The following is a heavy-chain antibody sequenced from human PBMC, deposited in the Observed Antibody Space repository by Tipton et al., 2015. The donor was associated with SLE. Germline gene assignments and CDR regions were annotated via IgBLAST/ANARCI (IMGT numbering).Heavy chain of an antibody. V-gene: IGHV3-53*01. D-gene: IGHD2-8*02. CDR2: IYSGGST. J-gene: IGHJ6*02. CDR3: ARYGCTGGVCYYYYGMDV. Sequence: SLRLSCAASGFTVISSYMNWVRQAPGKGLEWVSVIYSGGSTYYADSVKGRFTISRDNSKNTPYLQMNSLRPDDTAAYYCARYGCTGGVCYYYYGMDVWGQGTTVTVSS. CDR1: GFTVISSY.